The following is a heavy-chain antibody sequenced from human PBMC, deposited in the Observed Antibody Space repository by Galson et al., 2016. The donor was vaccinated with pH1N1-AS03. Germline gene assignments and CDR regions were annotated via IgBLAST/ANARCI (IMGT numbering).Heavy chain of an antibody. CDR3: AKTVEYTSSWNPFDY. CDR1: GFTVSNSY. J-gene: IGHJ4*02. D-gene: IGHD6-13*01. V-gene: IGHV3-53*01. Sequence: SLRLSCAASGFTVSNSYLSWVRQAPGKGLEWVSIIYNDDTTYYADSLKGRFTISRDNSKNTLYLQMNSLRAEDTAVYYCAKTVEYTSSWNPFDYRGQGTLVTVSS. CDR2: IYNDDTT.